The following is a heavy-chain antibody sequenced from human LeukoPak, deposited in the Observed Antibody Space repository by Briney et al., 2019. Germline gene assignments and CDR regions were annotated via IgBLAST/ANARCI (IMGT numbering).Heavy chain of an antibody. J-gene: IGHJ6*02. V-gene: IGHV5-51*01. D-gene: IGHD6-13*01. CDR3: ARQSHSGYSSSWDYYYYYGMDV. Sequence: GESLKISCKGSGYSFTSYWISWVRQMPGKDLEWMGIIYPGDSDTRYSPSFQGQVTISADKSISTAYLQWSSLKASDTAMYYCARQSHSGYSSSWDYYYYYGMDVWGQGTTVTVSS. CDR2: IYPGDSDT. CDR1: GYSFTSYW.